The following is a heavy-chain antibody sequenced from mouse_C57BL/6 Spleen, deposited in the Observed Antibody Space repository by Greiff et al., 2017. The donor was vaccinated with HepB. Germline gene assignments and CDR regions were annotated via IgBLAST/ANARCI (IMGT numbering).Heavy chain of an antibody. V-gene: IGHV5-4*01. D-gene: IGHD1-1*01. CDR2: ISDGGSYT. CDR1: GFTFSSYA. J-gene: IGHJ3*01. CDR3: AREGLRYPLAY. Sequence: EVKLVESGGGLVKPGGSLKLSCAASGFTFSSYAMSWVRQTPEKRLEWVATISDGGSYTYYPDNVKGRFTISRDNAKNNLYLQMSHLKSEDTAMYYCAREGLRYPLAYWGQGTLVTVSA.